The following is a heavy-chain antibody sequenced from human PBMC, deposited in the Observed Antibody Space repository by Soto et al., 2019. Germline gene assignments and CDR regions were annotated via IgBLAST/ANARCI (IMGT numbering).Heavy chain of an antibody. CDR3: AKDTLLIVVVPAAIDY. V-gene: IGHV1-46*01. D-gene: IGHD2-2*01. CDR1: GYTFTSYY. CDR2: INPSGGST. Sequence: ASVKVSCKASGYTFTSYYMHWVRQAPGQGLEWMGIINPSGGSTSYAQKFQGRVTMTRDTSTSTVYMELSSLRSEDTAVYYCAKDTLLIVVVPAAIDYWGQGTLVTVSS. J-gene: IGHJ4*02.